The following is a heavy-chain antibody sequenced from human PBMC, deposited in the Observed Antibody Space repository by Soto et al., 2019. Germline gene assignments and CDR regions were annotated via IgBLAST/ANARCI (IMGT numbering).Heavy chain of an antibody. CDR1: GGTISSWY. CDR3: ARDKMTSHFDN. CDR2: IYYSGST. J-gene: IGHJ4*02. V-gene: IGHV4-59*12. D-gene: IGHD4-17*01. Sequence: SVPLSLTCIVSGGTISSWYWSWIRQPPGKGLEWIGYIYYSGSTNCNPSLKSRVTISVDTSKNQFSLKLTSVTAADTAVYYCARDKMTSHFDNWGQGTLLTVSS.